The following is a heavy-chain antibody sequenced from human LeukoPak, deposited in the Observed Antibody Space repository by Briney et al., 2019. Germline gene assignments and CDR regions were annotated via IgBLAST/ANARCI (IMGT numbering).Heavy chain of an antibody. CDR2: ISGSGGST. Sequence: PGGSLRLSCAASGFTFSSYAMSWVRQAPGKGLEWVSAISGSGGSTYYADSVKGRFTISRDNSKNTLYLQMNSPRAEDTAVYYCAKDQCSSTSCPTDYFDYWGQGTLVTVSS. CDR3: AKDQCSSTSCPTDYFDY. D-gene: IGHD2-2*01. V-gene: IGHV3-23*01. CDR1: GFTFSSYA. J-gene: IGHJ4*02.